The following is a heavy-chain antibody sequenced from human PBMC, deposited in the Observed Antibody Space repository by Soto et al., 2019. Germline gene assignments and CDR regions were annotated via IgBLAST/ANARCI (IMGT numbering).Heavy chain of an antibody. D-gene: IGHD6-13*01. Sequence: ASVKVSCKASGYTFTSYGIHWVRQAPGQRLEWMGWINAANGDTKYSPKFQGRVTITRDTSASTAYMELSSLRSEDTAVYYCVRRHVSATGIDWFDPWGQGILVTVSS. J-gene: IGHJ5*02. V-gene: IGHV1-3*01. CDR3: VRRHVSATGIDWFDP. CDR1: GYTFTSYG. CDR2: INAANGDT.